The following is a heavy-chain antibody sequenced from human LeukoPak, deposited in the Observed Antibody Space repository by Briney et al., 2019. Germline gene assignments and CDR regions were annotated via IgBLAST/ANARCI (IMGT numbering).Heavy chain of an antibody. Sequence: GSLRLSCAAPGFTFSSDAMRWVRQAPGKGLEWVSAISGSGGGAYYADSVKGRFTISRDNSKNTLYLQIKTLRAPDTAVYYCAKVGYSRPTVDYWGQGTLVTVSS. V-gene: IGHV3-23*01. D-gene: IGHD6-13*01. CDR1: GFTFSSDA. J-gene: IGHJ4*02. CDR3: AKVGYSRPTVDY. CDR2: ISGSGGGA.